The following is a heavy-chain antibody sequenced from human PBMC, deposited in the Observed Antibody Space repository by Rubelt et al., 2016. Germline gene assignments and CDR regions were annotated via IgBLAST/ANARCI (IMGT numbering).Heavy chain of an antibody. J-gene: IGHJ4*02. D-gene: IGHD1-26*01. CDR3: AREAYSGRYPLIDY. Sequence: QVQLVQSGAEVKKPGASVKVSCKASGYTFTTYGINWVRQAPGQGLEWMGWISAYNGNTNHAQKRQGIVTMTTDTSTSAAYMELRSLRSDDTAVYYCAREAYSGRYPLIDYWGQGTLVTVSS. CDR1: GYTFTTYG. V-gene: IGHV1-18*01. CDR2: ISAYNGNT.